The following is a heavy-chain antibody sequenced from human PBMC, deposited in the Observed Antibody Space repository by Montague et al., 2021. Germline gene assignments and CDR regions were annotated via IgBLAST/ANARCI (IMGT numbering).Heavy chain of an antibody. CDR1: GGSVNGYD. Sequence: SETLSLTCSVSGGSVNGYDWSWIRQPPGKGLEWIGYMRSSGSPNYNPSFKCRLAISIDRSRNQFSLELSFVTAADTAIYFCGRDYWGSIDYWGHGILVTVSS. V-gene: IGHV4-59*02. CDR3: GRDYWGSIDY. D-gene: IGHD7-27*01. J-gene: IGHJ4*01. CDR2: MRSSGSP.